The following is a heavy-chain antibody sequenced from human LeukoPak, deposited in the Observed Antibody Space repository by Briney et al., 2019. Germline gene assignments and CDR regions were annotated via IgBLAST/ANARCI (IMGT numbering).Heavy chain of an antibody. CDR3: ASGDYYESSGPYYFDY. J-gene: IGHJ4*02. Sequence: ASVKVSCKASGYTFTGYYMHWVRQAPGQGLEWMGWINPNSGGTNYAQKFQGRVTMTRDTSISAAYMELSRLRSDDTAVYYCASGDYYESSGPYYFDYWGQGTLVTLSS. CDR1: GYTFTGYY. V-gene: IGHV1-2*02. D-gene: IGHD3-22*01. CDR2: INPNSGGT.